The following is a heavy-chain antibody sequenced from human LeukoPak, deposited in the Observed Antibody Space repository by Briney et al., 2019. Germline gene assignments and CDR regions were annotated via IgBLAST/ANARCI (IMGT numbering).Heavy chain of an antibody. V-gene: IGHV4-30-4*08. CDR1: GGSISSGDYY. CDR3: ARDSFSSYCSSTSCSSFDY. D-gene: IGHD2-2*01. J-gene: IGHJ4*02. Sequence: SQTLSLTCTVSGGSISSGDYYWSWIRQPPGKGLEWIRYIYYSGSTYYNPSLKSRVTISVDTSKNQFSLKLSSVTAADTAVYYCARDSFSSYCSSTSCSSFDYWGQRTLVTVSS. CDR2: IYYSGST.